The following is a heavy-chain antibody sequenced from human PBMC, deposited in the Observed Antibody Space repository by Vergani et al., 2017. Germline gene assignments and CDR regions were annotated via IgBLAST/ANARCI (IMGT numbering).Heavy chain of an antibody. CDR3: AGQFWISQGVGALET. Sequence: QVQLQESGPGLVKPSETLSLTCSVSGDSISRGYYWGWIRQPPGKGLEWIATVFHSGSAYYNPSLRRRVTISVETSKNQFSRRLTTLTAADTAVYYCAGQFWISQGVGALETWGRGTEVSVSS. V-gene: IGHV4-38-2*02. D-gene: IGHD3-3*01. CDR1: GDSISRGYY. CDR2: VFHSGSA. J-gene: IGHJ3*01.